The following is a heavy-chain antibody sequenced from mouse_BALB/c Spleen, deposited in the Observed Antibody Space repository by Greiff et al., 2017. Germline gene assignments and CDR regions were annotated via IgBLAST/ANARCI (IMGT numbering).Heavy chain of an antibody. CDR2: VSVGGSYT. V-gene: IGHV5-6*01. D-gene: IGHD2-3*01. Sequence: EVPLVESGGGLVQPGGSLKLSCAASGFTFSSYGMSWVRQTPDKRLELVATVSVGGSYTYYPDRVKGRFTISRDNAKNNLYLQMSSMKSKDTAVYYYASDLGYEGSMDYWGQGTSVTVSS. CDR3: ASDLGYEGSMDY. J-gene: IGHJ4*01. CDR1: GFTFSSYG.